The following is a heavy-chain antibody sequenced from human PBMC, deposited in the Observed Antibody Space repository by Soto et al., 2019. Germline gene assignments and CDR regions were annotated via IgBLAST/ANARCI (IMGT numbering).Heavy chain of an antibody. CDR1: GFTFSSYS. J-gene: IGHJ5*02. D-gene: IGHD3-16*01. V-gene: IGHV3-48*02. CDR3: ARDPGGYALNWFDP. Sequence: EVQLVESGGGLVQPGGSLRLSCAASGFTFSSYSMNWVRQAPGKGLEWVSYISSSSSTIYYADSVKGRFTISTDNAKNSLYLQRNRLRDEDTAVYYWARDPGGYALNWFDPWGQGTRVTVSS. CDR2: ISSSSSTI.